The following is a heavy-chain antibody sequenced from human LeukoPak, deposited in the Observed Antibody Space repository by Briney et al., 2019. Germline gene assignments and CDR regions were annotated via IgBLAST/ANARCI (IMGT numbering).Heavy chain of an antibody. Sequence: ASVKLSCKASGYTFTNYYMHWLRQAPGQGLECMGILSPSGGSTSYAQKFQGRVTMTRDTSTSTVYMELSSLRSDDTAVYYCAREQLVGTYYFDYWGQGTLVTVSS. CDR3: AREQLVGTYYFDY. CDR1: GYTFTNYY. J-gene: IGHJ4*02. V-gene: IGHV1-46*01. CDR2: LSPSGGST. D-gene: IGHD6-6*01.